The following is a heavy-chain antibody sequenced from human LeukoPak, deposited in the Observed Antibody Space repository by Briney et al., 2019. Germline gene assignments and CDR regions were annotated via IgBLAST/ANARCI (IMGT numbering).Heavy chain of an antibody. Sequence: PGGSLRLSCAASGFTFSSYSMNWIRQAPGKGLEWVSSTSSSTSYIYYADSVKGRFTISKDNAKNSLYLQMNSLRAEDTAVYYCASTPGALASWFDPWGQGTLVTVSS. D-gene: IGHD7-27*01. J-gene: IGHJ5*02. CDR3: ASTPGALASWFDP. CDR1: GFTFSSYS. CDR2: TSSSTSYI. V-gene: IGHV3-21*04.